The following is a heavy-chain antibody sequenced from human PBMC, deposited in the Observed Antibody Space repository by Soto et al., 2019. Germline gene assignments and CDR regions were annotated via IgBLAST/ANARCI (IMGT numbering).Heavy chain of an antibody. J-gene: IGHJ5*02. CDR2: IYYSGGT. Sequence: QVPLQESGPGLVKPSETLSLTCTVSGCSNSSYYWNWIRQPPGKGLEWIGNIYYSGGTNYNPSLKSRVTISVDTSKNQFSLKVDSVTAADTAMYYCARRGERGWFGLWGQGTLVTVSS. CDR1: GCSNSSYY. D-gene: IGHD3-16*01. V-gene: IGHV4-59*08. CDR3: ARRGERGWFGL.